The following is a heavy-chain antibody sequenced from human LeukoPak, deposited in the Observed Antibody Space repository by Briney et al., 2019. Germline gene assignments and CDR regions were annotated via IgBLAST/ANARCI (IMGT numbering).Heavy chain of an antibody. CDR3: ARARQDTAMAADY. J-gene: IGHJ4*02. CDR1: GGSISIYY. V-gene: IGHV4-59*01. CDR2: IYNSGST. Sequence: PSETLSLTCTVSGGSISIYYWSWIRQPPGKGMEWVGYIYNSGSTNYNPSLKSRVTISVDTSKNQFSLKLSSVTAADTAVYYCARARQDTAMAADYWGQGTLVTVSS. D-gene: IGHD5-18*01.